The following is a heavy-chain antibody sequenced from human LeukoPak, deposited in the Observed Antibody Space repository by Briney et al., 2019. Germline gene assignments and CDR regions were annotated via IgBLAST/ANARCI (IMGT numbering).Heavy chain of an antibody. V-gene: IGHV3-23*01. CDR3: ARDEDTSALSEY. CDR1: GFSFSSNT. J-gene: IGHJ4*02. CDR2: ISNKGGRT. Sequence: GGSLRLSFAGSGFSFSSNTMSWVRQAPGRGLDGVSAISNKGGRTDYADSVKGRFTISRDNYKSTLYLHMDSLRAEDTAVYYCARDEDTSALSEYWGQGTLVTVSS. D-gene: IGHD2/OR15-2a*01.